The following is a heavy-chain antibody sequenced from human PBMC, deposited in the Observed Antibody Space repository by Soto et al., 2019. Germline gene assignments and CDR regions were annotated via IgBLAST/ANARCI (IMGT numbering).Heavy chain of an antibody. D-gene: IGHD6-13*01. Sequence: GGSLRLSCAASGFTFSSYGMHWVRQAPGKGLEWVAVISYDGSNKYYADSVKGRFTISRDNSKNTLYLQMNSLRAEDTAVYYCAKEGIAAASDAFDIWGQGTMVTVSS. J-gene: IGHJ3*02. CDR3: AKEGIAAASDAFDI. CDR2: ISYDGSNK. CDR1: GFTFSSYG. V-gene: IGHV3-30*18.